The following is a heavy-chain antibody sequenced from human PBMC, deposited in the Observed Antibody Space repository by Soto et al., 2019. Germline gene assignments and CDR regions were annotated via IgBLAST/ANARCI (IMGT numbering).Heavy chain of an antibody. CDR3: ARHETAMVLWYFDL. D-gene: IGHD5-18*01. CDR2: IYPGDSDT. Sequence: GESLKISCQGSGYKFTRYWIGWVRQMPGKGLEWMGIIYPGDSDTRYSPSFQGQVTISADKSINTAYLQWSSLKASDTAMYYCARHETAMVLWYFDLWGRGTLVTVSS. V-gene: IGHV5-51*01. CDR1: GYKFTRYW. J-gene: IGHJ2*01.